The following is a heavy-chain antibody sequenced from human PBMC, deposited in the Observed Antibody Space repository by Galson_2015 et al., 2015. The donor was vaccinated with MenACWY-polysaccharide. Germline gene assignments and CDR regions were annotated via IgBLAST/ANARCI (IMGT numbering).Heavy chain of an antibody. V-gene: IGHV1-58*01. CDR1: GFTFTSSA. Sequence: SVKVSCKASGFTFTSSAVQWVRQARGQRLEWIGWIVAGSGNTNYAQNFQERVTITRDMSTSTAYMELSSLRSEDTAVYYRAADPEYSSSSLRDRFDYWGQGTLVTVSS. CDR3: AADPEYSSSSLRDRFDY. J-gene: IGHJ4*02. D-gene: IGHD6-6*01. CDR2: IVAGSGNT.